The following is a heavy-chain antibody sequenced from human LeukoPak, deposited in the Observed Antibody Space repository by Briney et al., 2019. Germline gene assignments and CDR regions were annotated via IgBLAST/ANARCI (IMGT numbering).Heavy chain of an antibody. J-gene: IGHJ3*02. V-gene: IGHV4-39*02. CDR2: INHSGST. CDR3: ARRVAFDI. Sequence: PSETLSLTCTVSGGSISSSSYYWSWIRQPPGKGLEWIGEINHSGSTKYNPSLESRVSISLDTSKNHFSLRLSSVTAADTAVYYCARRVAFDIWGQGTMVTVSS. CDR1: GGSISSSSYY.